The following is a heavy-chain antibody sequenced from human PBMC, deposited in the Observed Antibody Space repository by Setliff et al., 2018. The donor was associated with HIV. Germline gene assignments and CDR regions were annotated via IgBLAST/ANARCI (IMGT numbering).Heavy chain of an antibody. CDR2: IIPILGVT. CDR3: VRGVQSPPHYSYYYMDV. J-gene: IGHJ6*03. D-gene: IGHD3-3*01. Sequence: SVKVSCKASGGSFSNFAISWVRQAPGQGLEWMGGIIPILGVTKYAQKFQGRVTITADKSTSTAYMELTSLRFDDTAMYYCVRGVQSPPHYSYYYMDVWGEGTMVTVSS. V-gene: IGHV1-69*10. CDR1: GGSFSNFA.